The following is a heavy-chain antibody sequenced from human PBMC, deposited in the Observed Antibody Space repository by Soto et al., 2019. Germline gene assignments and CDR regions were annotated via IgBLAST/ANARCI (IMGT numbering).Heavy chain of an antibody. CDR2: IIPIFGTA. Sequence: ASVKVSCKASEDTFRNYAISWVRQAPGQGLEWMGGIIPIFGTANYAQKFQGRVTITADTSANTVYLELSSLRSEDTATYYCARDSVRYCRDGVCYQGYYYFAMDVWGQGTTVTVSS. V-gene: IGHV1-69*06. CDR1: EDTFRNYA. D-gene: IGHD2-8*01. J-gene: IGHJ6*02. CDR3: ARDSVRYCRDGVCYQGYYYFAMDV.